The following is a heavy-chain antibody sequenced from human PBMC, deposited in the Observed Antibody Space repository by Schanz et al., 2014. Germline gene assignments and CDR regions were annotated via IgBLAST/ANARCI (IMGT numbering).Heavy chain of an antibody. Sequence: LVESGGGVVQPGRSLRLSCAASGFTFSSYGMHWVRQVPGKGLEWVAVVCYDGSKKYYADSVKGRFTTSRDNSTNTVHLQMNGLRPDDTAVYFCARDPYGKNSGDFDYWGQGTLVTVSS. J-gene: IGHJ4*02. V-gene: IGHV3-33*01. CDR2: VCYDGSKK. D-gene: IGHD4-17*01. CDR3: ARDPYGKNSGDFDY. CDR1: GFTFSSYG.